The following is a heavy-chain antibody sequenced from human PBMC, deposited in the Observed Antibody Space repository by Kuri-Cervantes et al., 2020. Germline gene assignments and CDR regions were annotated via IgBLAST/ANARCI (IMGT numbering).Heavy chain of an antibody. CDR1: GFTFSSYW. CDR3: ARDQDYDILTGYYL. J-gene: IGHJ4*02. CDR2: ISYDGSNK. D-gene: IGHD3-9*01. Sequence: GGSLRLSCAASGFTFSSYWMSWVRQAPGKGLEWVAVISYDGSNKYYADSVKGRFTISRDNAKNTLYLQMNSLRAEDTAVYYCARDQDYDILTGYYLWGQGTLVTVSS. V-gene: IGHV3-30-3*01.